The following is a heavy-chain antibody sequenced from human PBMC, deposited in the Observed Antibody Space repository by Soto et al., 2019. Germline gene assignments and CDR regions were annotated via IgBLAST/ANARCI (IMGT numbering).Heavy chain of an antibody. CDR3: AREAPEVDYYGMDV. Sequence: GGSLRLSCAASGFTFSSYSMNWVRQAPGKGLEWVSSISSSSSYIYYADSVKGRFTISRDNAKNSLYLQMNSLRAEDTAVYYCAREAPEVDYYGMDVWGQGTTVTSP. CDR2: ISSSSSYI. V-gene: IGHV3-21*01. D-gene: IGHD2-15*01. J-gene: IGHJ6*02. CDR1: GFTFSSYS.